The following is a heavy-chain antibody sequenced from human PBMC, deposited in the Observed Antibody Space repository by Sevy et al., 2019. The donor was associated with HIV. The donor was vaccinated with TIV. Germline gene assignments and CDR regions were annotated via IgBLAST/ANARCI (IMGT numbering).Heavy chain of an antibody. CDR1: GFTVSSNY. CDR3: ARMITMVRGVMKYYYYYGMDV. CDR2: IYSGGST. Sequence: GGSLRLSCAASGFTVSSNYMSWVRQAPGKGLEWVSVIYSGGSTYYADSVKGRFTISRDNSKNTLYLQMNSLRAEDTAVYYCARMITMVRGVMKYYYYYGMDVWGQGTTVTVSS. J-gene: IGHJ6*02. D-gene: IGHD3-10*01. V-gene: IGHV3-53*01.